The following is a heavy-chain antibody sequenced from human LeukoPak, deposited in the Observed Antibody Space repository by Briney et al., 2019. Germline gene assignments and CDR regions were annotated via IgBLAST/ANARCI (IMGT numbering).Heavy chain of an antibody. D-gene: IGHD3-10*01. J-gene: IGHJ4*02. CDR2: VDYSGRT. CDR1: GGSITNSDYF. Sequence: SETLSLTCTVSGGSITNSDYFWGWIRQPPGKGLEWIGNVDYSGRTHYNPSLMSRVTIYADNSKNQFSLKLRSVTAAGTAVYYCARLDASSAHFSGSFPDYWGQGTLVTVSS. V-gene: IGHV4-39*01. CDR3: ARLDASSAHFSGSFPDY.